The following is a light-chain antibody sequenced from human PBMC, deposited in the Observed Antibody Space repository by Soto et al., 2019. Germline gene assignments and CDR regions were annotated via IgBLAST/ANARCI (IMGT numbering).Light chain of an antibody. V-gene: IGLV2-14*03. J-gene: IGLJ1*01. CDR3: ISYTDRQSYL. CDR2: AVS. Sequence: QSGLTRPASVSGAPGQAITISCSGTSSYIGSYNHVSLYQQFPGRSPKLMIYAVSDRPPGVSDRFSGSKSGITASLTISGLQTEDEADYYCISYTDRQSYLFGTGTKVTV. CDR1: SSYIGSYNH.